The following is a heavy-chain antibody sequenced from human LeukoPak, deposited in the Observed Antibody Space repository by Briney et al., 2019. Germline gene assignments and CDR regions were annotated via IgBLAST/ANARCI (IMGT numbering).Heavy chain of an antibody. Sequence: GASVKVSCKASGYTFTGYYMHWVRQAPGQGLEGMGWIHPNRGGTNYAQKFQGRVTMTWATSISTAYMGLSRLRSDDTAVYSCATYSSSSFDYWGQGTLVTVSS. CDR3: ATYSSSSFDY. V-gene: IGHV1-2*02. CDR2: IHPNRGGT. CDR1: GYTFTGYY. D-gene: IGHD6-6*01. J-gene: IGHJ4*02.